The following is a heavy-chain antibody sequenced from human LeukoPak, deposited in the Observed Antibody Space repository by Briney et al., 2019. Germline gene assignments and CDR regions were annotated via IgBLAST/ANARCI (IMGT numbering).Heavy chain of an antibody. D-gene: IGHD4-17*01. Sequence: GATVKISCKVSGYTFTYYYMHWVQQAPGKGLEWMGLVDPEDGKTIYAEKFQGRVTITTDTSTDTAYMELSSLRFEDTAVYYCATPAYAPHKVYFQHWGQGTLVTVSS. CDR2: VDPEDGKT. V-gene: IGHV1-69-2*01. CDR3: ATPAYAPHKVYFQH. CDR1: GYTFTYYY. J-gene: IGHJ1*01.